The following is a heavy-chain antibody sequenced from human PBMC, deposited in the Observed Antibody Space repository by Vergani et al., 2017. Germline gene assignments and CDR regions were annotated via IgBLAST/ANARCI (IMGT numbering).Heavy chain of an antibody. D-gene: IGHD4-11*01. CDR3: ARVNTETNGHLYFHYYMDV. Sequence: QVQLQQWGGGLLKPSETLSLTCVVNGGSFTSYHWTWIRQSPGEGLEWVGDIDHTGRPDYNPSLKSRLTMAVHKSRNQFSLTLNSVTATDTAIYCCARVNTETNGHLYFHYYMDVWGQGTAVTVS. CDR2: IDHTGRP. J-gene: IGHJ6*03. V-gene: IGHV4-34*01. CDR1: GGSFTSYH.